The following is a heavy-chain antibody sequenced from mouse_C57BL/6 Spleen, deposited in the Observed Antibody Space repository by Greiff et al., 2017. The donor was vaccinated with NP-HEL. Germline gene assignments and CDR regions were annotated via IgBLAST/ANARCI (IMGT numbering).Heavy chain of an antibody. CDR1: GYSITSGYY. CDR2: ISYDGST. D-gene: IGHD2-2*01. Sequence: VQLKQSGPGLVKPSPSLSLSCSVTGYSITSGYYWNWIRQFPGNKLEWMGYISYDGSTNYNPSLKNRISITRDTSKNQFFLKLNSVTTEDTATYYCARDRGVTTGFDYWGQGTTLTVSS. V-gene: IGHV3-6*01. CDR3: ARDRGVTTGFDY. J-gene: IGHJ2*01.